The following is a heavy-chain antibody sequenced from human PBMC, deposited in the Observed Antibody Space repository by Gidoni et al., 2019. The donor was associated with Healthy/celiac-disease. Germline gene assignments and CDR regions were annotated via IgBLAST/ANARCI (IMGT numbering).Heavy chain of an antibody. CDR2: ISGSGGST. J-gene: IGHJ4*02. Sequence: EVQLLESGGGLVQPGGSLRLSCAASGFTFSSYAMSWVRQAPGKGLEWVSAISGSGGSTYYADSVKGRFTIARDNSKNTLYLQMNSLRAEDTAVYYCAKVLVESGGVAAAGTPLDYWGQGTLVTVSS. CDR3: AKVLVESGGVAAAGTPLDY. CDR1: GFTFSSYA. D-gene: IGHD6-13*01. V-gene: IGHV3-23*01.